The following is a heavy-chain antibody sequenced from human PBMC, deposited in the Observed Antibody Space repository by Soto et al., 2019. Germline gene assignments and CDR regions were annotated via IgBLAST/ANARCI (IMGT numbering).Heavy chain of an antibody. CDR2: INPSGGST. V-gene: IGHV1-46*01. D-gene: IGHD5-18*01. CDR1: GYTSTSYY. Sequence: ASVKVSCKASGYTSTSYYMHWVRQAPGQGLEWMGIINPSGGSTSYAQKFQGRVTMTRDTSTSTVYMELSSLRSEDTAVYYCARAVQPSTNYYYYGMDVWGQGTTVTVSS. J-gene: IGHJ6*02. CDR3: ARAVQPSTNYYYYGMDV.